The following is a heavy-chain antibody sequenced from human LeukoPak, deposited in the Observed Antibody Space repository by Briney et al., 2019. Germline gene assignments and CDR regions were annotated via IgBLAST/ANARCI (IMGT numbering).Heavy chain of an antibody. CDR1: GFTFSDYY. V-gene: IGHV3-11*04. D-gene: IGHD2-2*01. CDR3: ASDIVVVPAAGGGDAFDI. CDR2: ISSSGSTI. J-gene: IGHJ3*02. Sequence: GGSLRLSCAASGFTFSDYYMSWIRQAPGKGLEWVSYISSSGSTIYYADSVKGRFTISRDNAKNSLYLQMNSLRAEDTAVYYCASDIVVVPAAGGGDAFDIWGQGTMVTVSS.